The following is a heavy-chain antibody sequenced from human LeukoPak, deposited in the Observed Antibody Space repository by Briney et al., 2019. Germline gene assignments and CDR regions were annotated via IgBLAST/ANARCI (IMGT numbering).Heavy chain of an antibody. CDR1: GGSISSSSYY. J-gene: IGHJ4*02. Sequence: PSETLSLTCTVSGGSISSSSYYWGWIRQPPGKGLEWIGSIYYSGSTYYNPSLKSRVTISVDTSKNQFSLKLSSVTAADTAVYYCAREGYSPFFDYRGQGTLVTVSS. V-gene: IGHV4-39*02. D-gene: IGHD5-18*01. CDR3: AREGYSPFFDY. CDR2: IYYSGST.